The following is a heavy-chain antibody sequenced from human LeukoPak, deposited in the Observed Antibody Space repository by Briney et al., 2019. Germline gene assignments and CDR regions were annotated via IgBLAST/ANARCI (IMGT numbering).Heavy chain of an antibody. D-gene: IGHD3-16*02. V-gene: IGHV4-4*09. CDR3: AKKVGRDYVWGSYRPRGYGMDV. Sequence: SETLSLTCTVSGDSINSHYWSWIRQPPGKGLEWIGFIYTRGSTNYNPSLKSRVTMSGDTSKNQVSLTLNSVTAADTAVYYCAKKVGRDYVWGSYRPRGYGMDVWGQGTTVTVSS. J-gene: IGHJ6*02. CDR2: IYTRGST. CDR1: GDSINSHY.